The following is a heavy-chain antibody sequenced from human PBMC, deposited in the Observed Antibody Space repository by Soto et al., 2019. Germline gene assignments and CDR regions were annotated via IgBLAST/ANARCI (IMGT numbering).Heavy chain of an antibody. V-gene: IGHV3-66*01. CDR1: GFSIGDNY. D-gene: IGHD5-12*01. Sequence: EMQLVESGGGLVQHGGSLRLSCAASGFSIGDNYMKWVRQAPGKGLEWVSLIYSGGSTFYADSVKGRFTISRDNSKNTLFLQMNNLRVDDTAVYYCARDRGYRWGQGTMVTVSA. J-gene: IGHJ3*01. CDR3: ARDRGYR. CDR2: IYSGGST.